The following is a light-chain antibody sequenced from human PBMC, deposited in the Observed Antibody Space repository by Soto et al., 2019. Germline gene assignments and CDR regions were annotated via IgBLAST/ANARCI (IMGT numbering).Light chain of an antibody. J-gene: IGKJ1*01. CDR1: QSVSNNS. Sequence: EIVLTQSPGTLSLSPGERAALSFRCSQSVSNNSSSLYQQKPGQAPRLLIYGASNRATGIPDRFSGSGSGTDFTLTISRLEPEDFAVYYCQQYGSSGTFGQGTKVDIK. CDR2: GAS. CDR3: QQYGSSGT. V-gene: IGKV3-20*01.